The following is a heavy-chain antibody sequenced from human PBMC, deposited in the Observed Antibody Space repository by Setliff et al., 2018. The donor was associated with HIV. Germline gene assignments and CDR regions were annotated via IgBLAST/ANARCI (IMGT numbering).Heavy chain of an antibody. J-gene: IGHJ4*02. V-gene: IGHV4-31*03. CDR2: IYYSGST. Sequence: LSETLSLTCTVSGGSISRGGYYWSWIRQHPGKGLDWIGYIYYSGSTYYSPSLKSRVTISLDTSKNQFSLKVSSVTAADTAVYYCARARGRYEYVWGSFHFDNWGQGTLVTVSS. CDR1: GGSISRGGYY. D-gene: IGHD3-16*01. CDR3: ARARGRYEYVWGSFHFDN.